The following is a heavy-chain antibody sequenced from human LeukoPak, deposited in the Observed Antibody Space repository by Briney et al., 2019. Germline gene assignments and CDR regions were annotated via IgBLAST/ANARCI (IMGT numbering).Heavy chain of an antibody. D-gene: IGHD6-19*01. V-gene: IGHV4-59*01. Sequence: SETLSLTCTVLAGSISSYYSSWIRQPPGKGLEWIGYIYYSGSTNYNPSLKSRVTISVDTSKNQFSLKLSSVTAADTAVYYCARGSSAVAGTGIDYWGQGTLVTVSS. J-gene: IGHJ4*02. CDR1: AGSISSYY. CDR3: ARGSSAVAGTGIDY. CDR2: IYYSGST.